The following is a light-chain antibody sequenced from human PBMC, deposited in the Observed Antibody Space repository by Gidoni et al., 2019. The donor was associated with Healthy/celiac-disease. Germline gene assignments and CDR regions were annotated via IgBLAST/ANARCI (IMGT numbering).Light chain of an antibody. J-gene: IGKJ1*01. CDR3: QQYYSTLWT. CDR1: QSVLYSSNNKNY. V-gene: IGKV4-1*01. Sequence: DSVMTQSRDSLAVSMGERATINCKSSQSVLYSSNNKNYLAWYQQKQGQPPKLLIYWASTRESGVPARFSGSGSGTDFTLTISSLQSEDVAVYYCQQYYSTLWTFGQGTKVEIK. CDR2: WAS.